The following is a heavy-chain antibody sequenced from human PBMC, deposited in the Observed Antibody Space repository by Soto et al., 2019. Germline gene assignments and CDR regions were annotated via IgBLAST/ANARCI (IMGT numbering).Heavy chain of an antibody. CDR3: AREGYYDSSGSAYYYYGMDV. CDR1: GYTFTSYG. J-gene: IGHJ6*02. Sequence: QVQLVQSGAEVKKPGASVKVSCKASGYTFTSYGISWVRQAPGQGLEWMGWISAYNGNTNYAQKLQGRVTMTTDTSTRTAYMELRSLRSDDTAVYYCAREGYYDSSGSAYYYYGMDVWGQGTTVTVSS. CDR2: ISAYNGNT. V-gene: IGHV1-18*01. D-gene: IGHD3-22*01.